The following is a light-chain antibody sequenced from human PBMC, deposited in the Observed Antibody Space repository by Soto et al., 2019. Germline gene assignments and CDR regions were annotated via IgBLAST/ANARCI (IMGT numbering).Light chain of an antibody. CDR3: QQYNNWPGT. V-gene: IGKV3-15*01. Sequence: EIGMTQSPATLSVSPGERATLSCRASQSVSSYLAWYQQKPGQAPRLLIYGASTRAAGIPARFSGSGSGTEFTLTISSLQSEDFAVYYCQQYNNWPGTFGQGTKVEIK. CDR1: QSVSSY. CDR2: GAS. J-gene: IGKJ1*01.